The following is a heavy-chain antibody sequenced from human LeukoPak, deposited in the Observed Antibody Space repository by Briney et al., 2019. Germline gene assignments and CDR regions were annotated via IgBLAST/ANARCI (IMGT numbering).Heavy chain of an antibody. D-gene: IGHD3-22*01. CDR3: AKGGTYYYDSSGYFDL. V-gene: IGHV3-9*01. J-gene: IGHJ2*01. CDR2: ISWNSGSI. Sequence: GGPLRLSCAASGFTFSSYAMSWVRQAPGKGLEWVSGISWNSGSIGYADSVKGRFTISRDNAKNSLYLQMNSLRAEDTALYYCAKGGTYYYDSSGYFDLWGRGTLVTVSS. CDR1: GFTFSSYA.